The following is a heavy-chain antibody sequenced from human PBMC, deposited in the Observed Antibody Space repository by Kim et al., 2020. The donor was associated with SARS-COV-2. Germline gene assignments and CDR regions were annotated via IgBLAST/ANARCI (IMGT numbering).Heavy chain of an antibody. J-gene: IGHJ5*02. V-gene: IGHV6-1*01. Sequence: YNDYAVSVKSRITINPDTSKNQFSLQLNSVTPEDTAVYYCARGIWNWFDPCGQGTLVTVSS. CDR2: YN. CDR3: ARGIWNWFDP.